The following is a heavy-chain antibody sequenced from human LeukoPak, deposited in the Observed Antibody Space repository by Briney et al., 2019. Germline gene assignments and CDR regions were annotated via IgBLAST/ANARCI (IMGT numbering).Heavy chain of an antibody. CDR2: INDRGDWA. J-gene: IGHJ4*02. V-gene: IGHV3-23*01. CDR1: GLTFSTYA. CDR3: ARRETDSIGSHHHDY. D-gene: IGHD3-22*01. Sequence: GGSLRLSCAGSGLTFSTYAMSWVRQAPGKGLEWVSTINDRGDWANYADSVKGRFTIPRDNSKNTLYLQLSSRRAEDTALYYCARRETDSIGSHHHDYWGQGTLVTVSS.